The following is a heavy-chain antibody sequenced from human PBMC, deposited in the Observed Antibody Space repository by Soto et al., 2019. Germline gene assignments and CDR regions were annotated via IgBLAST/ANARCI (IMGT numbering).Heavy chain of an antibody. V-gene: IGHV4-59*01. CDR3: ARGSYDSSGYYYYY. D-gene: IGHD3-22*01. CDR2: IYYSGST. CDR1: GGSISSYY. Sequence: PSETLSLTCTVSGGSISSYYWSWIRQPPGKGLEWIGYIYYSGSTNYNPSLKSRVTISVDTSKNQFSLKLSSVTAAGTAVYYCARGSYDSSGYYYYYWGQGTLVTVSS. J-gene: IGHJ4*02.